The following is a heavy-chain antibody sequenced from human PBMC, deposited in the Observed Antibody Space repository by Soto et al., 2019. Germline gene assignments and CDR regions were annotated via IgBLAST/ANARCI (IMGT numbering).Heavy chain of an antibody. Sequence: QVQLEESGGGVVQPGRSLRLSCAASGFTFSSYGMHWVRQAPGKGLEWVAVISYGGTNKYYADSVKGRFTISRDNSKNTRDRQRNSLRGEDTAVYYCAKGEGGYSDDDVGYHFDYWGQGTLVTVSS. CDR3: AKGEGGYSDDDVGYHFDY. D-gene: IGHD5-12*01. J-gene: IGHJ4*02. CDR1: GFTFSSYG. CDR2: ISYGGTNK. V-gene: IGHV3-30*18.